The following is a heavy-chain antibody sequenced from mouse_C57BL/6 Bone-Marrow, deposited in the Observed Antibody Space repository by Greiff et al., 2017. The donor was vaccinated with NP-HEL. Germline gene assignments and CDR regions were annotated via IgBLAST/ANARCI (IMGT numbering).Heavy chain of an antibody. CDR1: GFTFSDFY. J-gene: IGHJ1*03. D-gene: IGHD4-1*01. V-gene: IGHV7-1*01. CDR3: ARDNWDWYFDV. CDR2: IRNKANDYTT. Sequence: EVKVVESGGGLVQSGRSLRLSCATSGFTFSDFYMEWVRQAPGKGLEWIAAIRNKANDYTTEYSASVKCRFIVSRDTSHSILYLQMNALRAEDTAIYYCARDNWDWYFDVWGTGTTVTVSS.